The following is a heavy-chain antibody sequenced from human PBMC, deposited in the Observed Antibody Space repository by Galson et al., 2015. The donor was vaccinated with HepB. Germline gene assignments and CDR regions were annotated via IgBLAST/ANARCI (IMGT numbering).Heavy chain of an antibody. CDR2: IRPNDDYI. V-gene: IGHV3-21*01. Sequence: SLRLSCAASGFTFRSYSMNWVRQAPGQGLEWVSSIRPNDDYIYYADTLRGRFSISRDNARNSPYLQMNSLRAEDTAVYYCARGELQKQRTDYFDFWGRGTLVTVSS. D-gene: IGHD1-7*01. CDR3: ARGELQKQRTDYFDF. J-gene: IGHJ4*02. CDR1: GFTFRSYS.